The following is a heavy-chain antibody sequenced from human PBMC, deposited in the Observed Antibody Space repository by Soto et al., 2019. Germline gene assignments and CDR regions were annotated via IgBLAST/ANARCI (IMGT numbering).Heavy chain of an antibody. Sequence: EVQLVESGGGLVKPGGSLRLSCAASGFTFSSYSMNWVRQAPGKVLEWVSSISSSSSYIYYADSVKGRFTISRDNAKNSLYLQMNSLRAEDTAVYYCARGRAWGYYYYYGMDVWGQGTTVTVSS. CDR1: GFTFSSYS. CDR2: ISSSSSYI. J-gene: IGHJ6*02. CDR3: ARGRAWGYYYYYGMDV. V-gene: IGHV3-21*01. D-gene: IGHD1-26*01.